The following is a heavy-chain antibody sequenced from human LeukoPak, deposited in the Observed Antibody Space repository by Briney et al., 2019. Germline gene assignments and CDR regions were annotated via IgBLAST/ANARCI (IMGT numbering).Heavy chain of an antibody. V-gene: IGHV1-69*13. CDR1: GGTFSSYA. J-gene: IGHJ6*03. CDR3: ARPNGSGSYLKSYYYYMDV. Sequence: ASVKVSCKASGGTFSSYAISWVRQAPGQGLEWMGGIIPIFGTANYAQKFQGRVTITADESTSTAYMELSSLRSEDTAVYYCARPNGSGSYLKSYYYYMDVWGKGTRSPSP. CDR2: IIPIFGTA. D-gene: IGHD3-10*01.